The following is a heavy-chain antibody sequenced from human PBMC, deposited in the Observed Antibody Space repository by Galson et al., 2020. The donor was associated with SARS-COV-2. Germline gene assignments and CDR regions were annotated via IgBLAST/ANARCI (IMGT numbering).Heavy chain of an antibody. Sequence: SQTLSLTCAISGDSVSSNSAAWNWIRQSPSRGIEWLGRTYYRSKWYNDYAVSVKSRITINPDTSKNQFSLQLNSVTPEDTAVYYCARTHTPDIYQLYYFDYWAREPWSPSPQ. CDR1: GDSVSSNSAA. J-gene: IGHJ4*02. CDR3: ARTHTPDIYQLYYFDY. D-gene: IGHD2-2*01. CDR2: TYYRSKWYN. V-gene: IGHV6-1*01.